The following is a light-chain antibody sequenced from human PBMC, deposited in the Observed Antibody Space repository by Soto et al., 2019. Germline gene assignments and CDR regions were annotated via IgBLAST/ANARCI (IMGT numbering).Light chain of an antibody. V-gene: IGKV1-9*01. J-gene: IGKJ1*01. CDR3: QQLNSYPRT. CDR1: QGISSY. Sequence: IPLTQSPSSLSASVGDRVTITCRASQGISSYLAWYQQKPGKAPKLLIYAASTLQSGVPSRFSGSGSGTDFTLTIGSLQPEDFATYYCQQLNSYPRTFGQGTKVEIK. CDR2: AAS.